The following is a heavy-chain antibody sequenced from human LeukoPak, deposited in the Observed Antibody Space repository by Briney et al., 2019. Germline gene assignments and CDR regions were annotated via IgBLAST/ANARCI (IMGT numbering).Heavy chain of an antibody. CDR2: IRSDGSDT. J-gene: IGHJ6*03. D-gene: IGHD6-13*01. Sequence: GGSLRLSCAASGFTLSDTWMHWVRQAPGEGLVWVSRIRSDGSDTRYAESVKGRFTISRDNSKNTLYLQMNSLRAEDTAVYYCAKDRVAAAREYYYYYMDVWGKGTTVTISS. CDR3: AKDRVAAAREYYYYYMDV. CDR1: GFTLSDTW. V-gene: IGHV3-74*01.